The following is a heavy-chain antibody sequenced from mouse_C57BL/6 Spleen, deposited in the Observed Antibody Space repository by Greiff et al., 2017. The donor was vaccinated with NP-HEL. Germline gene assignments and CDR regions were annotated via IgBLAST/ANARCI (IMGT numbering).Heavy chain of an antibody. J-gene: IGHJ2*01. CDR1: GYTFTSYW. D-gene: IGHD1-1*01. CDR2: INPSSGYT. CDR3: ARRPYGSSYDYFDY. V-gene: IGHV1-7*01. Sequence: QVQLQQSGAELAKPGASVKLSCKASGYTFTSYWMHWVRQRPGQGLEWIGYINPSSGYTKYNQKFKDKATLTTDKSSSTSYMQLSSLTYEDSAVYYCARRPYGSSYDYFDYWGQGTTLTVSS.